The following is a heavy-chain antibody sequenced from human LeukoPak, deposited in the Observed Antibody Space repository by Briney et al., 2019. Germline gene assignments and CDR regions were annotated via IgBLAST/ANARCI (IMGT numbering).Heavy chain of an antibody. J-gene: IGHJ4*02. Sequence: SETLSLTCTVSGGSILSNYWTWIRQPPGKGLEWIGHIYYSGSTNYNPSLKSRVTISEDTSKNQFSLRLSSVTAADTAVYYCAREPSGGYFFVDWGQGTLVTVSS. CDR3: AREPSGGYFFVD. CDR1: GGSILSNY. V-gene: IGHV4-59*01. D-gene: IGHD3-22*01. CDR2: IYYSGST.